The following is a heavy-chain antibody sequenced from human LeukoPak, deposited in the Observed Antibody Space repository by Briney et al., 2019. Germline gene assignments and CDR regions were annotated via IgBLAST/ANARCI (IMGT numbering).Heavy chain of an antibody. CDR3: ARDYGGNHRPTYFDL. Sequence: ADTLSLMCTVSSDPNSRYYGLWMRRPSGEALEGIGRIYTSGSNNYNPSLKSRVTMSVDTSKNQFSLKLNSVTAADTAVYYCARDYGGNHRPTYFDLWGRGTLVTVSS. CDR2: IYTSGSN. J-gene: IGHJ2*01. V-gene: IGHV4-4*07. CDR1: SDPNSRYY. D-gene: IGHD4-23*01.